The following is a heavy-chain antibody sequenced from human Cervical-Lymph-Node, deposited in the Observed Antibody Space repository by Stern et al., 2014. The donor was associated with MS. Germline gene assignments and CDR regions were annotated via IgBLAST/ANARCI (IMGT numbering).Heavy chain of an antibody. D-gene: IGHD2-8*01. Sequence: VQLLESGAEVKKPGASVKVSCKASGYTFTTYDINWVRQAPGQGLEWMGWMSPKNDNTGFAQNFQGRVTMTRDTSTSTAYMELTSLRSEDTAVYYCARGVDAGVDYWGQGTLSPSP. J-gene: IGHJ4*02. V-gene: IGHV1-8*01. CDR2: MSPKNDNT. CDR1: GYTFTTYD. CDR3: ARGVDAGVDY.